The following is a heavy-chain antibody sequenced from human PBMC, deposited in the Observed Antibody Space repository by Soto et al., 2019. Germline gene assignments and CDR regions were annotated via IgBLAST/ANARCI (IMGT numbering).Heavy chain of an antibody. CDR2: IYSGGST. CDR1: GFTVSSNY. D-gene: IGHD6-19*01. V-gene: IGHV3-53*04. J-gene: IGHJ4*02. CDR3: VLGPGGAVAGPHYFDY. Sequence: EVQLVESGGGLVQPGGSLRLSCAASGFTVSSNYMSWVRQAPGKGLEWVSVIYSGGSTYYADSVKGRFTISRHNSKNTLYLQMISLRAEDTAVYYCVLGPGGAVAGPHYFDYWGQGTLVTVSS.